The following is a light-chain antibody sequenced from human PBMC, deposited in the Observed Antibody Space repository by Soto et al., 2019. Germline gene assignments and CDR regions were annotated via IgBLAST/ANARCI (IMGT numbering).Light chain of an antibody. Sequence: QSVLTQPASVSGSPGQSITITCNGTSSDVGAYNLVSWYQQHPGKAHKAKIYDVNKRPSGVSNRFSGSKSGNTASLTISGLQAEDEADYYCSSYAGGTTFAFGTGTKVTVL. J-gene: IGLJ1*01. CDR3: SSYAGGTTFA. CDR2: DVN. V-gene: IGLV2-23*02. CDR1: SSDVGAYNL.